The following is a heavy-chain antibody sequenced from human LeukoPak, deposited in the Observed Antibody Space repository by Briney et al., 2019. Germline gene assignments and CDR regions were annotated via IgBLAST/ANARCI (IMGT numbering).Heavy chain of an antibody. J-gene: IGHJ4*02. CDR1: GYTLTELS. D-gene: IGHD5-18*01. Sequence: ASVKVSCKVSGYTLTELSMHWVRQAPGKGLEWMGGFDPEDGETIYAQKFQGRVTMTEDTSTDTAYMELSSLRSEDTAVYYCATAGIQLWLRYFDHWGQGTLVTVSS. CDR3: ATAGIQLWLRYFDH. CDR2: FDPEDGET. V-gene: IGHV1-24*01.